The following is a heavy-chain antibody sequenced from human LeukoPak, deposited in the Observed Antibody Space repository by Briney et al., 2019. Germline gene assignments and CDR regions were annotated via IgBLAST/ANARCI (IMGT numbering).Heavy chain of an antibody. CDR1: GTTLSNYG. CDR3: AKERLGGNYGDYAVEY. Sequence: GGSLRLSCAVSGTTLSNYGMSWVRQAPGKGLEWVSSVSGRGDGTYYADSVKGRFTISRDNSKKTLDLHMDSLRAEDTAVYYCAKERLGGNYGDYAVEYWGQGTMVAVSS. CDR2: VSGRGDGT. V-gene: IGHV3-23*01. J-gene: IGHJ4*02. D-gene: IGHD4-17*01.